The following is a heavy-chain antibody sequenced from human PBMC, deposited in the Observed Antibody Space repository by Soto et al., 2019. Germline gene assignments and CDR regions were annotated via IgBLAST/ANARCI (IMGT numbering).Heavy chain of an antibody. CDR3: ARDRRGVIEPDQDGMDV. V-gene: IGHV1-2*04. Sequence: ASVKVSCKASGYTFTGYYMHWVRQAPGQGLEWMGWINPNSGGTNYAQKFQGWVTMTRDTSISTAYMELSRLRSDDTAVYYCARDRRGVIEPDQDGMDVWGQGTTVTVSS. CDR1: GYTFTGYY. CDR2: INPNSGGT. D-gene: IGHD2-21*01. J-gene: IGHJ6*02.